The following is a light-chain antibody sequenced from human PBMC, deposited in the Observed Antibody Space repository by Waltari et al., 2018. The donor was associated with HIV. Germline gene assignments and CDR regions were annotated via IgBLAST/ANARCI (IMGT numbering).Light chain of an antibody. CDR3: GTWDTSLDAGV. CDR1: SSNIGHNY. J-gene: IGLJ3*02. CDR2: DNN. Sequence: SVLTQPPSVSAAPGQKVTIPCPGSSSNIGHNYVSWFQQLPGAAPRFLIYDNNQRPSGVPDRFSGSRSGTSATLGVSGLQPGDEADYYCGTWDTSLDAGVFGGGTKLTVL. V-gene: IGLV1-51*01.